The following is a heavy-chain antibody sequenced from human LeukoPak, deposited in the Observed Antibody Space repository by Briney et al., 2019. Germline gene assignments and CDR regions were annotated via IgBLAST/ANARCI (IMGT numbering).Heavy chain of an antibody. CDR3: ARGPPNWGYDY. Sequence: ASVKVSCKASGYTFTSYDFNWVRQATGQRPEWMGWMSPNSGDTGYAQKFQDRVTMTRNTSISTACVELSSLRSDDTAVYYCARGPPNWGYDYWGPGTLVTVSS. J-gene: IGHJ4*02. V-gene: IGHV1-8*01. CDR2: MSPNSGDT. CDR1: GYTFTSYD. D-gene: IGHD7-27*01.